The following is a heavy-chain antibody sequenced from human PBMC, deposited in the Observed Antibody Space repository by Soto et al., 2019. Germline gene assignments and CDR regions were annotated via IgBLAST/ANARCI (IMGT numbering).Heavy chain of an antibody. CDR3: AKSPTGDAFDM. CDR2: ISSSSDYI. J-gene: IGHJ3*02. Sequence: EVQLVESGGGLVKPGGSLRLSCAASGFTFSSYSINWVRQAPGKGLEWVSSISSSSDYIFYADSVKGRFTISRDNAKISAYVHMNSLRAEDTAVYYFAKSPTGDAFDMWGQGTMVTVS. D-gene: IGHD4-4*01. CDR1: GFTFSSYS. V-gene: IGHV3-21*01.